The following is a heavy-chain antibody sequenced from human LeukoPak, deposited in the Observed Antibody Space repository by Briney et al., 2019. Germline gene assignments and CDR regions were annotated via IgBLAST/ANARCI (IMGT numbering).Heavy chain of an antibody. CDR1: GGSFSGYY. D-gene: IGHD6-13*01. Sequence: PSETLSLTCAVYGGSFSGYYWSWIRQPPGKGLEWIGEINHSGSTNYNPSLKSRVTISVDTSKNQFSLKLSSVTAADTAVYYCARGLVSSSWYDYWGQGTLVTVSS. J-gene: IGHJ4*02. CDR3: ARGLVSSSWYDY. V-gene: IGHV4-34*01. CDR2: INHSGST.